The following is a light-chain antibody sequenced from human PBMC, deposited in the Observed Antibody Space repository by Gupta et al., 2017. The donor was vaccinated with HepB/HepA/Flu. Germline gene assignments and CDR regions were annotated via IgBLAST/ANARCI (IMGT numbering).Light chain of an antibody. Sequence: SVLTQPPSASGTPGQRVTISFSGSTSHIGNNSVYCYQTLPGTAPKLLIYRNNQRPAGVPARFSGSKSGTAASLAISGLRAEEEADYYCAAGDDSRIGVFGGGTKLTVL. CDR2: RNN. CDR3: AAGDDSRIGV. V-gene: IGLV1-47*01. CDR1: TSHIGNNS. J-gene: IGLJ3*02.